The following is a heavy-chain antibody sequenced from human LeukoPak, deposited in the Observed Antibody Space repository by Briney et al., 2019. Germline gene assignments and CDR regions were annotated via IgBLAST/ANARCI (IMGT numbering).Heavy chain of an antibody. V-gene: IGHV1-8*01. D-gene: IGHD2-15*01. CDR2: MNPNSGNT. CDR3: ARVFGSLGYCSGGSCYPDDY. J-gene: IGHJ4*02. CDR1: GYTFTSYD. Sequence: ASVKVSCKASGYTFTSYDINWVRQAPGQGLEWMGWMNPNSGNTGYAQKFQGRVTMTRNTSISTAYMELSSLRSEDTAVYYCARVFGSLGYCSGGSCYPDDYWGQGTLVTVSS.